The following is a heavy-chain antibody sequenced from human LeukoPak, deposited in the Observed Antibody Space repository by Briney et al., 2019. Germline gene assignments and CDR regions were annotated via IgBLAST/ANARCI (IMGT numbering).Heavy chain of an antibody. CDR2: INHSGST. CDR1: GGSFSGYY. J-gene: IGHJ4*02. V-gene: IGHV4-34*01. Sequence: SETLSLTCAVYGGSFSGYYWSWIRQPPGKGLEWIGEINHSGSTNYNPSLESRVTLSVDKSKNQFSLKLTSVTAADTAAYFCATKVLDGKDYWGQGTLVTVSS. D-gene: IGHD1-14*01. CDR3: ATKVLDGKDY.